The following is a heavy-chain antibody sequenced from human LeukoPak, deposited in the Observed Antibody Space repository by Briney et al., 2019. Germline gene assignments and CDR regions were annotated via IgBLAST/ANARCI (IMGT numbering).Heavy chain of an antibody. D-gene: IGHD3-22*01. V-gene: IGHV4-59*01. CDR1: GGSIGSYY. Sequence: SETLSLTCTVSGGSIGSYYWSWIRQPPGKGLEGIGNIYDSGSTNYNPSLKSRVTISVDTSKNQCSLKLSSVTAADTAVYYCARQSISGSSLSYFDYWGQGTLVNVSS. CDR3: ARQSISGSSLSYFDY. J-gene: IGHJ4*02. CDR2: IYDSGST.